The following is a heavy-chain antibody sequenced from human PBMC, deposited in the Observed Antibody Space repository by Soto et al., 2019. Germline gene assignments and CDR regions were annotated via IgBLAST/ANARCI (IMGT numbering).Heavy chain of an antibody. CDR1: GFTFSSYG. CDR2: ISYDGSNK. V-gene: IGHV3-30*18. D-gene: IGHD6-6*01. Sequence: QVQLVESGGGVVQPGRSLRLSCAASGFTFSSYGMHWVRQAPGKGLEWVAVISYDGSNKYYADSVKGRFTISRDNSKNTLYLQMNSLRAEDTAVYYCAKDNARVWNMAARPWYYYYYMDVWGKGTTVTVSS. CDR3: AKDNARVWNMAARPWYYYYYMDV. J-gene: IGHJ6*03.